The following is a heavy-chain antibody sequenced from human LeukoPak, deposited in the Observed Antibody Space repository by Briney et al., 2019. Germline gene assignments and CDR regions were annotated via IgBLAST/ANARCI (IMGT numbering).Heavy chain of an antibody. Sequence: GGSLRLSCAASGFTFSTSGMHWVRQAPGKGLEWVAVIWYDGSNKHYAESVKGRFSISRDNSKSTLYLQMNSLRAEDTAVYYCARARGVSTGYRPIDYWGQGTLVTVSS. CDR2: IWYDGSNK. J-gene: IGHJ4*02. CDR3: ARARGVSTGYRPIDY. CDR1: GFTFSTSG. V-gene: IGHV3-33*01. D-gene: IGHD3-22*01.